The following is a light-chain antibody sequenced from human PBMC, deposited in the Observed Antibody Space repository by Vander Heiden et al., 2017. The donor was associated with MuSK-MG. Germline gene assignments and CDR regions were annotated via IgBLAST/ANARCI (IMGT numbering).Light chain of an antibody. Sequence: SALTHPASVSGSPGQRVTIACTVTRVDGGGYNYVSWYQQHPGKAHKLMIYAVSNRASGVSNRFSGSKSDNTASLTISGLQDEDEADYHCSADTSNSLYVFGTGTKGTVL. CDR1: RVDGGGYNY. V-gene: IGLV2-14*01. J-gene: IGLJ1*01. CDR3: SADTSNSLYV. CDR2: AVS.